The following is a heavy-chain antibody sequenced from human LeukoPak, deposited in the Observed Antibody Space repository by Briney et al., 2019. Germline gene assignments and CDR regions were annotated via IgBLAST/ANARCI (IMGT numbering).Heavy chain of an antibody. D-gene: IGHD5-18*01. CDR2: IFPIFGTA. J-gene: IGHJ4*02. Sequence: ASVKVSCKASGGTFSSYAISWVRQAPGQGLEWMGGIFPIFGTANYAQKFQGRVTITADESTSTAYMELSSLRSEDTAVYYCARVRGVDTAMATYHFDYWGQGTLVTVSS. CDR3: ARVRGVDTAMATYHFDY. V-gene: IGHV1-69*13. CDR1: GGTFSSYA.